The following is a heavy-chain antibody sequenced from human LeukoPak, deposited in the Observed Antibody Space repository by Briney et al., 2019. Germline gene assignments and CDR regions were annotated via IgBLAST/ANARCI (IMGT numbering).Heavy chain of an antibody. D-gene: IGHD1-26*01. CDR2: ITASGTAM. Sequence: GGSLRLSCAASGFTFSSYSMDWVRQAPGKGLEWVSHITASGTAMFYADSVKGRFTISRDNAKNSLYLQMNSLRDEDTAVYYCASSESYRFDYWGQGTLVTVSS. J-gene: IGHJ4*02. CDR1: GFTFSSYS. CDR3: ASSESYRFDY. V-gene: IGHV3-48*02.